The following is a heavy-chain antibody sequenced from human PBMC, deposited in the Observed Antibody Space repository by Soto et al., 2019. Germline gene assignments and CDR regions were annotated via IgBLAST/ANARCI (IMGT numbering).Heavy chain of an antibody. J-gene: IGHJ4*02. CDR2: TYDGGRT. CDR3: AIGHLSDKVDS. D-gene: IGHD2-15*01. CDR1: GGSIDTDNYC. Sequence: QVQLQESGPGLLKPSQTLSLACTVSGGSIDTDNYCWSWIRQAPGKGLEWIGHTYDGGRTYSNPSVKSGVTISVDMSKNQFSLKLNSVTAADTAVYYCAIGHLSDKVDSWGQGILVTVSS. V-gene: IGHV4-30-4*01.